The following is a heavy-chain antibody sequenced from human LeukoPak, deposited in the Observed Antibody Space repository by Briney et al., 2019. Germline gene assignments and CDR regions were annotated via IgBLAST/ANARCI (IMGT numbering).Heavy chain of an antibody. CDR2: IYYSGST. J-gene: IGHJ4*02. D-gene: IGHD3-10*01. CDR3: ARGTTMVRGVSHFDY. Sequence: SETLSLTCTVSGGSISSGGYYWSWIRQHPGKGLEWIGYIYYSGSTYYNPSLKSRVTISVDTSKNQFSLKLSSVTAADTAVYYCARGTTMVRGVSHFDYWGQGTLVSVSS. V-gene: IGHV4-31*03. CDR1: GGSISSGGYY.